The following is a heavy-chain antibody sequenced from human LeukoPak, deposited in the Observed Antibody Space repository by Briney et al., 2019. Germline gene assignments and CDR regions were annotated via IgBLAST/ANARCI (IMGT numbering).Heavy chain of an antibody. D-gene: IGHD3-22*01. CDR2: ISVYNGNT. V-gene: IGHV1-18*01. CDR1: GYTFTSYG. CDR3: ARDMAHPYYYDSSGYYSIGVDY. J-gene: IGHJ4*02. Sequence: ASVKVSCKASGYTFTSYGISWVRQAPGQGLEWMGWISVYNGNTNYAQKLQGRVTMTTDTSTSTAYMELRSLRSDDTAVYYCARDMAHPYYYDSSGYYSIGVDYWGQGTLVTVSS.